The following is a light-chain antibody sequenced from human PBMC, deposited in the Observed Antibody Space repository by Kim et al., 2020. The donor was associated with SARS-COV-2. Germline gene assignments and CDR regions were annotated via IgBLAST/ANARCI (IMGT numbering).Light chain of an antibody. J-gene: IGKJ4*01. CDR2: WAS. Sequence: DIVMTQSPDSLAVSLGERATINCKSSQSVLYRSNNKNYLAWYQQKPGRPPKLLISWASTRESGVPDRFSGSGSGTDFTLTISRLQAEDVAVYYCQQYYTTLLTFGGGTKVDIK. CDR3: QQYYTTLLT. CDR1: QSVLYRSNNKNY. V-gene: IGKV4-1*01.